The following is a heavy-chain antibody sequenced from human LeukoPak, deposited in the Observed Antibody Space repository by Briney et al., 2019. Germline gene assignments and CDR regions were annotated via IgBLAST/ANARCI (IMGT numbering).Heavy chain of an antibody. D-gene: IGHD3-9*01. CDR2: IIPIFGTG. V-gene: IGHV1-69*13. CDR3: ARRRTYYDILTWAFDY. CDR1: GGTFSSYA. J-gene: IGHJ4*02. Sequence: EASVTVSCKASGGTFSSYAISWVRQAPGPGLEWMGGIIPIFGTGNYAQKFQGRVTITADESTSTAYMELSSLRSEDTAVYYCARRRTYYDILTWAFDYWGQGTLVTVSS.